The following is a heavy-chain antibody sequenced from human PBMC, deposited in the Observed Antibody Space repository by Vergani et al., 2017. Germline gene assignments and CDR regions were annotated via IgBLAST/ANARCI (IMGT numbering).Heavy chain of an antibody. J-gene: IGHJ6*02. CDR3: AKDSVGCSSTSCYSQFFYYYYGMDV. CDR1: GFTFDDYA. V-gene: IGHV3-23*04. D-gene: IGHD2-2*02. CDR2: ISGSGGST. Sequence: EVQLVESGGGLVQPGRSLRLSCAASGFTFDDYAMHWVRQAPGKGLEWVSGISGSGGSTYYADSVKGRFTISRDNSKNTLYLQMNSLRAEDTAVYYCAKDSVGCSSTSCYSQFFYYYYGMDVWGQGTTVTVSS.